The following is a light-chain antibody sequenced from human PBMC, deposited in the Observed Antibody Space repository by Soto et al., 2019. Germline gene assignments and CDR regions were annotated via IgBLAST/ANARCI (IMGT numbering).Light chain of an antibody. V-gene: IGKV1-5*03. CDR1: QSISFW. CDR2: KAS. CDR3: QQYNSSSQT. Sequence: DLQMTQSPSTLSASIGDRVTITCRASQSISFWLAWYQQKPGKAPKLLIYKASSLESGVPSRFSGSGSGTEFTLTISSLQPDDFATYYCQQYNSSSQTFGQGTKVEIK. J-gene: IGKJ1*01.